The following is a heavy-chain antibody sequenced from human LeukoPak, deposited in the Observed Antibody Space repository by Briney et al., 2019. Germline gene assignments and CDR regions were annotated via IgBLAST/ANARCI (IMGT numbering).Heavy chain of an antibody. V-gene: IGHV1-18*01. J-gene: IGHJ4*02. CDR1: GYTFTTFD. D-gene: IGHD5-18*01. Sequence: ASVKVSCKASGYTFTTFDISWVRQAPGQGLEWMGWISTYNGNTNYAQKLQGRVTMTTDTSTSTAYMELRSLRSDDTAVYYCARLIRYGYLGFDYWGQGTLVTVSS. CDR2: ISTYNGNT. CDR3: ARLIRYGYLGFDY.